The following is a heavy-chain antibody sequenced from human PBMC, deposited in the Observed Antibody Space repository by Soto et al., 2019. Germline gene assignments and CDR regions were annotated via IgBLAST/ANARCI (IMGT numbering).Heavy chain of an antibody. CDR2: ISGSGGST. D-gene: IGHD5-12*01. J-gene: IGHJ4*02. Sequence: PGGSLRLSCAASGFTFSSYAMSWVRQAPGKGLEWVSAISGSGGSTYYADSVEGRFTISRDNSKNTLYLQMNSLRAEDTAVYYCAKDRGMRVATKIFDYWGQGTLVTVSS. CDR1: GFTFSSYA. V-gene: IGHV3-23*01. CDR3: AKDRGMRVATKIFDY.